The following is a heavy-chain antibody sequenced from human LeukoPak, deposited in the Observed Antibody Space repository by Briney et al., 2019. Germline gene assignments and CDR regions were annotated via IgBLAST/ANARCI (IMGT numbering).Heavy chain of an antibody. CDR1: GFTFSGYP. V-gene: IGHV3-30-3*01. CDR2: ISYDGSNK. D-gene: IGHD3-9*01. CDR3: ARDAMDRTYFGHLDY. Sequence: PGGSLRLSCAASGFTFSGYPIHWVRQAPGKGLEWVAVISYDGSNKYYADSVKGRFTISRDNSKNTLYLQMNSLRAEDTAVYYCARDAMDRTYFGHLDYWGQGTLVTVSS. J-gene: IGHJ4*02.